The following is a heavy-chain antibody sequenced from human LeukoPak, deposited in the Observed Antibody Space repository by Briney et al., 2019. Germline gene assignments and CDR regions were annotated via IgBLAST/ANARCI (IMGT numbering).Heavy chain of an antibody. J-gene: IGHJ5*02. CDR3: ARVGTTTNWFDP. CDR2: ISPKSGGT. Sequence: ASVKVSCKASGYTFTGYYMHWVRQAPGQGLEWMGWISPKSGGTNYTQKFQGRVTLTRDTSINTSYMELSRLRSDDTAVYFCARVGTTTNWFDPWGQGTLVTVSS. V-gene: IGHV1-2*02. D-gene: IGHD1-26*01. CDR1: GYTFTGYY.